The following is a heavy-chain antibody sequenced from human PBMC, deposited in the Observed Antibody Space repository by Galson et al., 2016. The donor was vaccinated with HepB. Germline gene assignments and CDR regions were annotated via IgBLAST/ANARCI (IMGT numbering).Heavy chain of an antibody. CDR1: GFTFSSYT. D-gene: IGHD6-6*01. V-gene: IGHV3-21*01. CDR2: ISSSSSSI. J-gene: IGHJ4*02. CDR3: ASPRGRLVMPPEY. Sequence: SLRLSCAASGFTFSSYTMNWVRQAPGKGLEWISSISSSSSSIYYADSVKGRFTVSRDNAKNSLFLQMNTLRAEDTAVYYCASPRGRLVMPPEYWGQGTLVTVSS.